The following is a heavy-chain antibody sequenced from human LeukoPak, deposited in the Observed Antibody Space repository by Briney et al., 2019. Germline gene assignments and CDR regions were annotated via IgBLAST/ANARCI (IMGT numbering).Heavy chain of an antibody. CDR3: ATSPATGNIYFDL. V-gene: IGHV3-66*01. CDR2: LYSGGNT. Sequence: GGSLRLSCAASGFTVSSNYMGWVRQAPGKGLEWVSVLYSGGNTYYADSGKGRFTISRDNSKNTLYLQMNSLRAEDTAVYYCATSPATGNIYFDLWGRGTLVTVSS. CDR1: GFTVSSNY. J-gene: IGHJ2*01. D-gene: IGHD6-13*01.